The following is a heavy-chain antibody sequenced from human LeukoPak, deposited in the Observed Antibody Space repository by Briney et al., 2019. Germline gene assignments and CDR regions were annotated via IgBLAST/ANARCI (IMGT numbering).Heavy chain of an antibody. CDR3: ASLLVAGVASVDY. CDR2: ISDTSSYR. CDR1: GVTFSDYY. V-gene: IGHV3-11*06. Sequence: PGGSLRLSCAASGVTFSDYYMSWIRQAPGKGLEWVSYISDTSSYRNYADSVKGRFTISRDNAKNSLDLQMNSLRVEDTAVYYCASLLVAGVASVDYWGQGTLVTVSS. D-gene: IGHD6-19*01. J-gene: IGHJ4*02.